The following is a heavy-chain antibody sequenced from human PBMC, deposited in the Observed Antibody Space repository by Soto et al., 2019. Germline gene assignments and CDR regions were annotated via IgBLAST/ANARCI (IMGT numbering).Heavy chain of an antibody. Sequence: SETLSLTCTVSGGSITNYYWSWIRQPPGKGLEWIGYIYYSGTTNYNPSLKSRVTISVDTSKNLFSLKLTSVIAADTAAYYCALYCSSTSCYGQWDYWGQGTLVTVSS. D-gene: IGHD2-2*01. V-gene: IGHV4-59*01. J-gene: IGHJ4*02. CDR3: ALYCSSTSCYGQWDY. CDR2: IYYSGTT. CDR1: GGSITNYY.